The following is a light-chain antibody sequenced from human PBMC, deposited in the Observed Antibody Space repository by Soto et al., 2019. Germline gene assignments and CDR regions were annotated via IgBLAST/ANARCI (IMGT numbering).Light chain of an antibody. CDR2: DNY. CDR1: YSNIGNND. CDR3: GTWDSSLRGV. Sequence: QAVLTQPPSVSAAPGQNVTISCSGSYSNIGNNDVSWYQQFPGTVPKLLIYDNYKRPSGIPDRFSGSKSGTSATLGISGLQTWDEADYYCGTWDSSLRGVFGGGTKVTVL. V-gene: IGLV1-51*01. J-gene: IGLJ2*01.